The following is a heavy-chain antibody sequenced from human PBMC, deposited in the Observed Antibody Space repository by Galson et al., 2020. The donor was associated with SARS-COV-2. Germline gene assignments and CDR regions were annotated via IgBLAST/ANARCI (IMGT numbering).Heavy chain of an antibody. J-gene: IGHJ2*01. CDR1: GYSFTSYW. D-gene: IGHD2-2*03. Sequence: GESLKISCKGSGYSFTSYWIGWVRQMPGKGLEWMGIIYPGDSYTRYSPSFQGQVTISADKSISTAYLQWSSLKASDTAMYYCARQVGYCSSTSCYWYFDIWGRGTLVSVSS. V-gene: IGHV5-51*01. CDR2: IYPGDSYT. CDR3: ARQVGYCSSTSCYWYFDI.